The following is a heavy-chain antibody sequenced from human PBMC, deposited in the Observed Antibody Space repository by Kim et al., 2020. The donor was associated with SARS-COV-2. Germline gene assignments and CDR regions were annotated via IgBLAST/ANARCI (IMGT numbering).Heavy chain of an antibody. CDR3: ARDLHYYDSSGERNPFDY. CDR1: GYTFTSYY. J-gene: IGHJ4*02. Sequence: ASVKVSCKASGYTFTSYYMHWVRQAPGQGLEWMGIINPSGGSTSYAQKFQGRVTMTRDTSTSTVYMELSSLRSEDTAVYYCARDLHYYDSSGERNPFDYWGQGTLVTVSS. CDR2: INPSGGST. V-gene: IGHV1-46*01. D-gene: IGHD3-22*01.